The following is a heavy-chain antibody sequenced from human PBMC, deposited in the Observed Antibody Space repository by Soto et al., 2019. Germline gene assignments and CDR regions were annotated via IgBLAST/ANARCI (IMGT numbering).Heavy chain of an antibody. J-gene: IGHJ4*02. CDR3: ARHSYCSGGSCYLAY. CDR1: GGSISSYY. D-gene: IGHD2-15*01. CDR2: IYYSGST. V-gene: IGHV4-59*01. Sequence: SETLSLTCAVSGGSISSYYWSWIRQPPGKGLEWIGYIYYSGSTNYNPSLKSRVTISVDTSKNQFSLKLSSVTAADTAVYYCARHSYCSGGSCYLAYWGQGTLVTVSS.